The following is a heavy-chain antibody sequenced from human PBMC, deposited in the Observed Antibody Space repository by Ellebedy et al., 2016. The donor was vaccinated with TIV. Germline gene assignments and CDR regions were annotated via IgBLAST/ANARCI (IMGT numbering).Heavy chain of an antibody. J-gene: IGHJ4*02. CDR3: ARASWGGFDY. D-gene: IGHD2-2*01. Sequence: TLSLTCTVSGGSISTYYWTWIRQAPGKALEWLALIYWNDDKRYSPSLKSRLTITKDTSKNQVVLTMTNMDPVDTATYYCARASWGGFDYWGQGTLVTVSS. V-gene: IGHV2-5*01. CDR2: IYWNDDK. CDR1: GGSISTYYWT.